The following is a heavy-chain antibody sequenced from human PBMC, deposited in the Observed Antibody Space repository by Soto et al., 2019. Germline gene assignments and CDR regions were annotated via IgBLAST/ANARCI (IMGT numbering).Heavy chain of an antibody. J-gene: IGHJ6*02. V-gene: IGHV1-8*01. CDR3: AREITIFGVVTAGMDV. CDR2: MNPNSGNT. Sequence: ASVKVSCKASGYTFTSYDTNWVRQATGQGLEWMGWMNPNSGNTGYAQKFQGRVTMTRNTSISTAYMELSSLRSEDTAVYYCAREITIFGVVTAGMDVWGQGTTVTVSS. D-gene: IGHD3-3*01. CDR1: GYTFTSYD.